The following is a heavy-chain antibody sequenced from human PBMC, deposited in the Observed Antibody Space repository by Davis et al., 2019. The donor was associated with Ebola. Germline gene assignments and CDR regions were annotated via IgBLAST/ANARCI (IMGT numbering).Heavy chain of an antibody. Sequence: MPSESLSLSCTVSACSISSNSYPWGRIRQPPGMGLVWTGSIADSASTYYSPSPKSRVTVSVDTSKNQFYLKLGSVTAADTAVYFCTRTESSGWYRHSYGMDVWGQGTSVTVSS. CDR2: IADSAST. CDR1: ACSISSNSYP. CDR3: TRTESSGWYRHSYGMDV. D-gene: IGHD6-19*01. V-gene: IGHV4-39*01. J-gene: IGHJ6*02.